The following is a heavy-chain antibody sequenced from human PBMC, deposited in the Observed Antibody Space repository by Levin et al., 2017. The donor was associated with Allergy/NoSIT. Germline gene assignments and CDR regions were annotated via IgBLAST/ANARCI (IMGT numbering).Heavy chain of an antibody. D-gene: IGHD2-15*01. V-gene: IGHV3-33*01. CDR3: ARDIGWPRAWFDS. CDR2: IWYDGSEK. J-gene: IGHJ5*01. CDR1: GFNFRSHG. Sequence: GESLKISCAASGFNFRSHGMHWVRQAPGKGLEWVAVIWYDGSEKYYADSVKGRFTVSRDNSKNTLYLQMNSLRAEDTAVYYCARDIGWPRAWFDSWGQGTQVTVSS.